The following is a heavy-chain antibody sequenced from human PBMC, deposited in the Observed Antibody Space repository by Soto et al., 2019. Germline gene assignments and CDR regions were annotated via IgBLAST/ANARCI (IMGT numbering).Heavy chain of an antibody. Sequence: QITLKESGPALVRPTQTLTLTCTFSGFSLSTTGVGVGWIRQPPGKALEWLAIIYWADDKRSSPSLKSRLTITKDTSYNEVILTMTNMDPVDTARYYCAQRLPHYGLGRERGNWCDLWGQGTLVTVSS. CDR3: AQRLPHYGLGRERGNWCDL. D-gene: IGHD3-10*01. J-gene: IGHJ5*02. V-gene: IGHV2-5*02. CDR1: GFSLSTTGVG. CDR2: IYWADDK.